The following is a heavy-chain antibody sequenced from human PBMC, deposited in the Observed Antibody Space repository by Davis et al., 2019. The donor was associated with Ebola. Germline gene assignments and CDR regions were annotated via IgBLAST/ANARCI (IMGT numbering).Heavy chain of an antibody. J-gene: IGHJ4*02. CDR1: GFTFSSYW. Sequence: GESLKISCAASGFTFSSYWMSWVRQAPGKGLEWVANIKQDGSEKYYVDSVKGRFTISRDNAKNSLYLQMNSLRAEDTAVYYCARELIAAAGSGFDYWGQGTLVTVSS. V-gene: IGHV3-7*01. D-gene: IGHD6-13*01. CDR3: ARELIAAAGSGFDY. CDR2: IKQDGSEK.